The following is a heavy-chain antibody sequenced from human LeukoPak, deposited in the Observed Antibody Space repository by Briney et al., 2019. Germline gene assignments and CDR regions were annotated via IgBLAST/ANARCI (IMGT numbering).Heavy chain of an antibody. CDR3: ARAYSSSWLIDY. Sequence: PSETLSLTCTVSGGSISSYYWSWIRQPPGKGLEWIGYIYYSGRTNYNPSLKSRVTISVDTSKNQFSLKLSSVTAADTAVYYCARAYSSSWLIDYWGQGTLVTVSS. CDR1: GGSISSYY. J-gene: IGHJ4*02. V-gene: IGHV4-59*01. D-gene: IGHD6-13*01. CDR2: IYYSGRT.